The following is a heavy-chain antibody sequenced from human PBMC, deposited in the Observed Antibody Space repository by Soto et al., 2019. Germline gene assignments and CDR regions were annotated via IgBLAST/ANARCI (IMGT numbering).Heavy chain of an antibody. CDR2: ITGSAGST. J-gene: IGHJ4*02. CDR3: AKDRNRWLRFDLGY. V-gene: IGHV3-23*01. CDR1: GFTFSSYG. D-gene: IGHD5-12*01. Sequence: EVQLLESGGGLVQPGGSLRLSCAASGFTFSSYGMSWVRQAPGKGLEWVSSITGSAGSTYYADSVKGRFTISRDNSKNTLYLQMNSLRAEDTAVYYCAKDRNRWLRFDLGYWGQGTLDTVSS.